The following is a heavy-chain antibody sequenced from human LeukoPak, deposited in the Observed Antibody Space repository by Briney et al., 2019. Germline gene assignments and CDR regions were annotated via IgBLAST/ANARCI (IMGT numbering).Heavy chain of an antibody. Sequence: SQTLSLTCAISGDSVSSNSAAWNWIRPSPSRGLEWLGRTYYRSKWYNDYAVSVKSRITINPDTSKNQFSLQLNSVTPEDTAVYYCAREVKVDTALEFDYWGQGTLVTVSS. CDR1: GDSVSSNSAA. V-gene: IGHV6-1*01. CDR2: TYYRSKWYN. D-gene: IGHD5-18*01. J-gene: IGHJ4*02. CDR3: AREVKVDTALEFDY.